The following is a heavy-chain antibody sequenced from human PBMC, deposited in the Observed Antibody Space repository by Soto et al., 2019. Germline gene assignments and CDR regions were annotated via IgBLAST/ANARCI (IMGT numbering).Heavy chain of an antibody. J-gene: IGHJ6*02. Sequence: SETLSLTCAVYGGSLSGYYWSWIRQPPGKGLEWIGEINHSGSTNYNPSLKSRVTISVDTSKNQFSLKLSSVTAADTAVYYCARVGRYYGMDVWGQGTTVTVSS. V-gene: IGHV4-34*01. CDR1: GGSLSGYY. CDR2: INHSGST. CDR3: ARVGRYYGMDV.